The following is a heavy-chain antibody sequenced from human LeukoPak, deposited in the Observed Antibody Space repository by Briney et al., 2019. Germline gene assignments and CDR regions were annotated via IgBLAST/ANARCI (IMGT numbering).Heavy chain of an antibody. Sequence: SGRSLRLSCAASGFTFSSCGIHWVRQAPGKGLEWVAVISHDGSNKHYADSVKGRFTISRDNFKNTLYLHMSSLRVEDTAVYYCARDRPYYYDSSGSFDYWGQGTLVTVSS. V-gene: IGHV3-30*03. J-gene: IGHJ4*02. CDR3: ARDRPYYYDSSGSFDY. CDR2: ISHDGSNK. CDR1: GFTFSSCG. D-gene: IGHD3-22*01.